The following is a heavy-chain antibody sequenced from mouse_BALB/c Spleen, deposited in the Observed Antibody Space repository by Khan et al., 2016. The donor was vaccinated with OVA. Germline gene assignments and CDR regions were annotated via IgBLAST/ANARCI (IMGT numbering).Heavy chain of an antibody. D-gene: IGHD2-1*01. CDR2: INPGSGGT. Sequence: QVQLQQSGAELVRPGTSVKVSCKASGYSFTDYLIDWVNQRPGQGLEWIGVINPGSGGTNYNEKFTGKEKLTADKSSNTAYLQLSSLTSDDSAVYFCARGGYGSLAYVGRGTLVTV. V-gene: IGHV1-54*01. CDR3: ARGGYGSLAY. CDR1: GYSFTDYL. J-gene: IGHJ3*01.